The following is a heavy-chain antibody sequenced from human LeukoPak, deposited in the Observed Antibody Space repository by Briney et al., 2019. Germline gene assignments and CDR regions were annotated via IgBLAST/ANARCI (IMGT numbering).Heavy chain of an antibody. CDR1: GGTFSSYA. D-gene: IGHD3-22*01. V-gene: IGHV1-69*13. CDR3: ARGPTRDYYDSSGPFGY. Sequence: SVKVSCKASGGTFSSYAISWVRQAPGQGLEWMGGIIPIFGTANYAQKFQGRVTITADESTSTAYMELSSLRSEDTAVYYCARGPTRDYYDSSGPFGYWGQGTLVTVSS. CDR2: IIPIFGTA. J-gene: IGHJ4*02.